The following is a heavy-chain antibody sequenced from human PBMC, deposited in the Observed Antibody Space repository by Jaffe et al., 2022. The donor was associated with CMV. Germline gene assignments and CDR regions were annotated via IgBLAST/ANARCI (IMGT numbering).Heavy chain of an antibody. V-gene: IGHV3-23*04. CDR3: AKDPRPPYNWNQGPWFDP. J-gene: IGHJ5*02. D-gene: IGHD1-1*01. CDR1: GFTFSSYA. Sequence: EVQLVESGGGLVQPGGSLRLSCAASGFTFSSYAMSWVRQAPGKGLEWVSAISGSGGSTYYADSVKGRFTISRDNSKNTLYLQMNSLRAEDTAVYYCAKDPRPPYNWNQGPWFDPWGQGTLVTVSS. CDR2: ISGSGGST.